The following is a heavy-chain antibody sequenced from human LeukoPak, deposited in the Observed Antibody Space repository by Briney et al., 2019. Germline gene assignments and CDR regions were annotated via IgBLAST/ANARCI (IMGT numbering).Heavy chain of an antibody. CDR3: ARSPTHYYDSFGHFDY. D-gene: IGHD3-22*01. V-gene: IGHV4-39*01. CDR2: IYYSGST. CDR1: GGSISSSSYY. J-gene: IGHJ4*02. Sequence: ASETLSLTCTVSGGSISSSSYYWGWIRQPPGKGLEWIGSIYYSGSTYYNPPLKSRVTISVDTSKNQFSLKLSSVTAADTAVYSCARSPTHYYDSFGHFDYWAPGTLVTVSS.